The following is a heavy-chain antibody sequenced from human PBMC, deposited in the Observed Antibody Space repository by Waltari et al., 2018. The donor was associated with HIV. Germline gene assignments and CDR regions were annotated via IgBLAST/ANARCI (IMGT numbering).Heavy chain of an antibody. V-gene: IGHV4-59*01. CDR3: ARDKRDGGNHRAYFDY. Sequence: YWSWIRQPPGKGLEWIGYIYDSGSTNYNPSLKSRVTISVDTSKNQFSLKLSSVTAADTAVYYCARDKRDGGNHRAYFDYWGQGSLVTVSS. D-gene: IGHD2-15*01. CDR1: Y. J-gene: IGHJ4*02. CDR2: IYDSGST.